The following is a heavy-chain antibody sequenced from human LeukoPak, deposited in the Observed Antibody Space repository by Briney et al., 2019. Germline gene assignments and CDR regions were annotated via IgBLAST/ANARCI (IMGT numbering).Heavy chain of an antibody. CDR1: GGSISSYSYY. D-gene: IGHD3-3*01. Sequence: SETLSLTCTVSGGSISSYSYYWSWIRQPAGKGLEWIGRIYMSGSTDYNPSLKSRVNISMDMPKNQVSLKLSSVTAADTAVYYCARDLTIFGVRSHDVFDMWGQGTMATVSS. CDR2: IYMSGST. J-gene: IGHJ3*02. V-gene: IGHV4-61*02. CDR3: ARDLTIFGVRSHDVFDM.